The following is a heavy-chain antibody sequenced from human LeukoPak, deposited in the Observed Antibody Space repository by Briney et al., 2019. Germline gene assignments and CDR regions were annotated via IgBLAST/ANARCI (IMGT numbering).Heavy chain of an antibody. Sequence: GGSLRLSCAASGFTFSSYGMSWVRQAPGKGLEWVSVISGSGGSTYYADSVKGRFTISRDNSKNTLYLQMNSLRAEDTAVYYCAKSRDGYNWDNWFDPWGQGTLVTVSS. J-gene: IGHJ5*02. CDR3: AKSRDGYNWDNWFDP. CDR1: GFTFSSYG. D-gene: IGHD5-24*01. CDR2: ISGSGGST. V-gene: IGHV3-23*01.